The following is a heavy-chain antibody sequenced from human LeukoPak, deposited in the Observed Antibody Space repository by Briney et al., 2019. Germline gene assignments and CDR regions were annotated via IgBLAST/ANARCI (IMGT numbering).Heavy chain of an antibody. CDR3: AKDWRADY. CDR2: ISGSGDST. Sequence: PGGSLRLSCAASGFTFSNYPMTWVRQAPGKGLEWVSAISGSGDSTKYADSVKGRFTISRDNSKNTLYLRMNGLRAEDTAVYYCAKDWRADYWGQGTLVTVSS. CDR1: GFTFSNYP. J-gene: IGHJ4*02. V-gene: IGHV3-23*01.